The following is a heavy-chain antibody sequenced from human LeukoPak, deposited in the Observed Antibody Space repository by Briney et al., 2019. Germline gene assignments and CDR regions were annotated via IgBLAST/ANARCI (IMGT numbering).Heavy chain of an antibody. D-gene: IGHD5-12*01. CDR2: ISYDVNFK. Sequence: GGSLRLSCAASGFTFSDYAMHWVRQAPGKGLEWVAVISYDVNFKYYADSVRGRFTISRDNSKNTLYLQMNSLRAEDTAIYYCAREGMVATFDYWGQGTLVTVSS. V-gene: IGHV3-30-3*01. CDR1: GFTFSDYA. J-gene: IGHJ4*02. CDR3: AREGMVATFDY.